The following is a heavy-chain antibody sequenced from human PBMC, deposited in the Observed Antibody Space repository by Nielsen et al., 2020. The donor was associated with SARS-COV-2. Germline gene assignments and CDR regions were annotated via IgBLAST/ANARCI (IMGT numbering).Heavy chain of an antibody. D-gene: IGHD2-15*01. V-gene: IGHV1-69*13. Sequence: SVKVSCKASGYTFTSYYMHWVRQAPGQGLEWMGGIIPIFDTVDYAQKFQGRLTITADESTTTAYMELHGLKSEDTAIYYCARRPYGGSSDRLYYHSYMDVWGKGTTVTVSS. J-gene: IGHJ6*03. CDR1: GYTFTSYY. CDR2: IIPIFDTV. CDR3: ARRPYGGSSDRLYYHSYMDV.